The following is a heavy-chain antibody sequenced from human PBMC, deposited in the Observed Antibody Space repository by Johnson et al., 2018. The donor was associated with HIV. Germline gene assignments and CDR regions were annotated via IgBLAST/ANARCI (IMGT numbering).Heavy chain of an antibody. J-gene: IGHJ3*02. V-gene: IGHV3-15*01. CDR1: GFTFSNAW. Sequence: VQLVESGGGLVEPGGSLRLSCEASGFTFSNAWMSWVRQAPGKGLEWVGRVKRKSDGGTTDYAAPVKGRFTISRDDSKSIAYLQRNSLKTEDTDVYYCTTAPIIVVVPAANGAWYAFDIWGQGTMVTVSS. CDR3: TTAPIIVVVPAANGAWYAFDI. CDR2: VKRKSDGGTT. D-gene: IGHD2-2*01.